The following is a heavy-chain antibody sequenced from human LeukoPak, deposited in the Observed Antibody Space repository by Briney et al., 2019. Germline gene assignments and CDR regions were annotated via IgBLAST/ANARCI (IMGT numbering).Heavy chain of an antibody. D-gene: IGHD3-22*01. CDR2: INAGDGNT. J-gene: IGHJ6*02. CDR1: GYTFTSYT. V-gene: IGHV1-3*01. CDR3: ARLHSSIGYSYGMDV. Sequence: ASVKVSCKASGYTFTSYTIHWVRQAPGQRLEWMGCINAGDGNTKYSQKFQGRVTITRDTSAITAYMELSSLRSEDTAIYYCARLHSSIGYSYGMDVWGQGTTVTVSS.